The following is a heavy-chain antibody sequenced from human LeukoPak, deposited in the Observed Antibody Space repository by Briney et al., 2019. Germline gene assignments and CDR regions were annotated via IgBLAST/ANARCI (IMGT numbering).Heavy chain of an antibody. D-gene: IGHD1-26*01. V-gene: IGHV3-30-3*01. Sequence: GGSLRLSCAASGFTFSSYAMHWVRQAPGEGLEWVALISYDGSNTYYADSVKGRFTISRDNSKNTLYLQMNSLKPEDTAVYYCARDGEVGSPADAFDIWGQGTMVTVSS. CDR3: ARDGEVGSPADAFDI. CDR1: GFTFSSYA. J-gene: IGHJ3*02. CDR2: ISYDGSNT.